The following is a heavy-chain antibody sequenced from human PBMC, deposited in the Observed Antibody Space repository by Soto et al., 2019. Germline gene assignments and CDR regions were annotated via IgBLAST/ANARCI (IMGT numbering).Heavy chain of an antibody. V-gene: IGHV3-23*01. CDR3: AKALGYCSSTSCYDY. CDR2: IGGGDT. Sequence: PGGSLRLSCAASGFTFSIFAMSWVRQAPGKGLEWVSGIGGGDTHYADSVKGRFTISRDNSKNTLYLQMNSLRAEDTAVYYCAKALGYCSSTSCYDYWGQGTLVTVSS. CDR1: GFTFSIFA. D-gene: IGHD2-2*01. J-gene: IGHJ4*02.